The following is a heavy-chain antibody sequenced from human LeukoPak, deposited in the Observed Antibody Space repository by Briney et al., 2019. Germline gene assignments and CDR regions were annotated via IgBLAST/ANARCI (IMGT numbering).Heavy chain of an antibody. CDR2: INHSGST. D-gene: IGHD3-22*01. V-gene: IGHV4-34*01. J-gene: IGHJ4*02. CDR1: GGSFSGYY. Sequence: SETLSLTCAVYGGSFSGYYWSWIRQPPGKGLEWIGEINHSGSTNYNPSLKSRVTISVDTSKNQFSLKLSSVTAADTAVYYCARFQSYDSSGYSPDPNYYFDYWGQGTLVTVSS. CDR3: ARFQSYDSSGYSPDPNYYFDY.